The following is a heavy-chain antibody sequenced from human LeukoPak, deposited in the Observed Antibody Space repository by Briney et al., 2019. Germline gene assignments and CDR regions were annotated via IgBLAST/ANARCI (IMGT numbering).Heavy chain of an antibody. J-gene: IGHJ4*02. D-gene: IGHD3-10*02. V-gene: IGHV4-34*01. CDR1: GGSFSGYY. CDR2: INHSGST. CDR3: AREDVGAETTMDS. Sequence: SETLSLTCAVYGGSFSGYYWSWIRQPPGKGLEWIGEINHSGSTTYNPSLKSRVTISVDTSKNQFSLKLTSVTAADTAVYYCAREDVGAETTMDSWGQGTLVTVSS.